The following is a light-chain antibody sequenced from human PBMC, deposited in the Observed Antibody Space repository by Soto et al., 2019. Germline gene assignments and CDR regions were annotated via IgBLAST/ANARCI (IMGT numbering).Light chain of an antibody. CDR1: QDIAGY. CDR3: XXXXXXPIT. Sequence: DIQVTQSPSSVSASVGDRVTITCRASQDIAGYLAWYQHKPGRAPELLIHAASSLQSGVPSRFSGSGSGTDFTLTXNSLQPEDFATXXXXXXXXXPITFXQGTRREIK. CDR2: AAS. V-gene: IGKV1D-12*01. J-gene: IGKJ5*01.